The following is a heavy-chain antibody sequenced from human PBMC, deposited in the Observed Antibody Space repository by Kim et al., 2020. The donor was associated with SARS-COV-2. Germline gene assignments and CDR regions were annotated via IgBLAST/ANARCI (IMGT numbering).Heavy chain of an antibody. CDR2: INGGGSPT. D-gene: IGHD3-22*01. CDR1: GFTFDAYG. V-gene: IGHV3-74*01. Sequence: GGSLRLSCAASGFTFDAYGMLWVRQAPGKGLVWVSCINGGGSPTTYSEYAKGRFSIFSNNAKNTLLLLLNNMRADDTAAKYCSTRYYDSRSDYYFD. CDR3: STRYYDSRSDYYFD. J-gene: IGHJ4*01.